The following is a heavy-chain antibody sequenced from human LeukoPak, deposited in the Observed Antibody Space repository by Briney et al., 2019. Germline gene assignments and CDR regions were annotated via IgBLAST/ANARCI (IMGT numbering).Heavy chain of an antibody. Sequence: SETLSLTCTVSGGSISSYYWSWIRQPPGQGLEWIGYIYYSGSTNYNPSLKSRVTISVDTSKNQFSLKLSSVTAADTAVYYCARGAQGYRYSRLYNWFDPWGQGTLVTVSS. D-gene: IGHD6-13*01. CDR3: ARGAQGYRYSRLYNWFDP. CDR1: GGSISSYY. J-gene: IGHJ5*02. CDR2: IYYSGST. V-gene: IGHV4-59*12.